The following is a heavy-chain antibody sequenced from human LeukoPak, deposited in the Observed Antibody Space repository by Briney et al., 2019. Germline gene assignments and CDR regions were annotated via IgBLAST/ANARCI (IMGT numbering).Heavy chain of an antibody. CDR2: INWNGGST. CDR1: GFTFDDYG. CDR3: ARVEGYCSGGSCYSGEGYYYYYGMDV. D-gene: IGHD2-15*01. J-gene: IGHJ6*02. Sequence: GGSLRLSCAASGFTFDDYGMSWVRQAPGKGLEWVSGINWNGGSTGYADSEKGRFTISRDNAKNSLYLQMNSLRAEDTALYHCARVEGYCSGGSCYSGEGYYYYYGMDVWGQGTTVTVSS. V-gene: IGHV3-20*01.